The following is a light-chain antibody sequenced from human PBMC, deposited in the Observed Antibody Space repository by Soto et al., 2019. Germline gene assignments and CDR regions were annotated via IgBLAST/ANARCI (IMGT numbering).Light chain of an antibody. Sequence: QLVLTQPPSASASRGASVTLTCTLSSGYSNYKVDWYQQRPGKGPRFVMRVGTGGIVGSKGDGIPDRFSVLGSGLNRYLTIKNIQEEDESDYHCGADHGSGSNFVVVFGGGTKVTVL. V-gene: IGLV9-49*01. J-gene: IGLJ2*01. CDR2: VGTGGIVG. CDR1: SGYSNYK. CDR3: GADHGSGSNFVVV.